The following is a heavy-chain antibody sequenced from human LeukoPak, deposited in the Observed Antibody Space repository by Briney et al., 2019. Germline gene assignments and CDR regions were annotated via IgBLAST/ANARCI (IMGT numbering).Heavy chain of an antibody. CDR1: GYIISNYA. D-gene: IGHD6-13*01. CDR3: VKDLYTCDSASWYFFHY. Sequence: GGSLRLSCSASGYIISNYAMHWVRQAPGKGLEYVSAISANGGSTYYADSVKGRFTISRDTSKNTLYLQMSSLRAEQTAMYHCVKDLYTCDSASWYFFHYWGQGTLVTVSS. CDR2: ISANGGST. V-gene: IGHV3-64D*06. J-gene: IGHJ4*02.